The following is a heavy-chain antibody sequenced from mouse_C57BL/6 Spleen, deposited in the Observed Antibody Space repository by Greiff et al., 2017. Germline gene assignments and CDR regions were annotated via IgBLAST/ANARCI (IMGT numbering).Heavy chain of an antibody. CDR2: INPYNGGT. D-gene: IGHD1-1*01. CDR1: GYTFTDYS. CDR3: ARRYYYGSSPFAD. J-gene: IGHJ3*01. Sequence: VQLQQSGPVLVKPGASVKMSCKASGYTFTDYSMNWVQQSPGKSLEWIGVINPYNGGTSYNQKFKGKATLTVDKSSSTACMELNSLTSEDSAVYYCARRYYYGSSPFADWGQGALVTVSA. V-gene: IGHV1-19*01.